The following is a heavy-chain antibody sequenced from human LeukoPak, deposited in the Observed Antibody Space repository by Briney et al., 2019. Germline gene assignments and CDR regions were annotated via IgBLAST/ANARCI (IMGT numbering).Heavy chain of an antibody. V-gene: IGHV1-18*01. Sequence: GASVKVSCKASGYTFTSYGISWVRQAPGQGLEWMGWISAYNGNTNYAQKLQGRVTMTTDTSTSTAYMELRSLRSDDTAVYYCASHYGSGSYYLEYYYGMDVWSQGTTVTVSS. CDR3: ASHYGSGSYYLEYYYGMDV. D-gene: IGHD3-10*01. CDR2: ISAYNGNT. CDR1: GYTFTSYG. J-gene: IGHJ6*02.